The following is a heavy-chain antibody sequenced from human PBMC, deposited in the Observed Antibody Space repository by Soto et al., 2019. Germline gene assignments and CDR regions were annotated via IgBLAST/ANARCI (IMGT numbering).Heavy chain of an antibody. J-gene: IGHJ6*02. D-gene: IGHD3-3*01. CDR3: AKVGLYDFWSGPSMDV. V-gene: IGHV3-23*01. CDR2: ISGSGGST. Sequence: PGGSLRLSCAASGFAFSTYAMNWVRQAPGKGLEWVSAISGSGGSTYYADSVKGRFTISRDNSKDTLYLQMNSLRAEDTAVYYCAKVGLYDFWSGPSMDVWGQGTTVTV. CDR1: GFAFSTYA.